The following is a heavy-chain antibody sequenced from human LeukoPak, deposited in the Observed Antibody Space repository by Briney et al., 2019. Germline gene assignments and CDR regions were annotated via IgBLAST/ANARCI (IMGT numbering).Heavy chain of an antibody. CDR1: GFTFSSYG. J-gene: IGHJ3*02. CDR2: IRYDGSNK. V-gene: IGHV3-30*02. D-gene: IGHD6-19*01. CDR3: AKVSGIAVAALLDAFDI. Sequence: PGGSLRLSCAASGFTFSSYGMHWVRQAPGKGLEWVAFIRYDGSNKYYADSVKGRSTISRDNSKNTLYLQMNSLRAEDTAVYYCAKVSGIAVAALLDAFDIWGQGTMVTVSS.